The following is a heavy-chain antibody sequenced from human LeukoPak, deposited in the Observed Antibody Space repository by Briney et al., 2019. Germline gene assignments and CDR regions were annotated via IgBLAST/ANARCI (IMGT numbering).Heavy chain of an antibody. CDR2: ISDSGSFI. D-gene: IGHD3-3*01. CDR3: ARWNGYYGGPSGFDY. J-gene: IGHJ4*02. CDR1: GFTFSNYE. Sequence: GGSLRLSCATSGFTFSNYEMTWVRQAPGKGLEWISYISDSGSFIDYADSVKGRFTISRDNAKSSLYLQMNSLRVDDTAVYYCARWNGYYGGPSGFDYWGQGTLVTVSS. V-gene: IGHV3-48*03.